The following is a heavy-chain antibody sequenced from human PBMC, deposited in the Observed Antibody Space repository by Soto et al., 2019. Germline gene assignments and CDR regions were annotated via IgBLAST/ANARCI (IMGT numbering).Heavy chain of an antibody. D-gene: IGHD2-21*01. CDR1: GFSRTTNGAA. V-gene: IGHV2-5*02. CDR3: AHRPVVVEAYYFDY. J-gene: IGHJ4*02. Sequence: QITLKESGPTLVQPTQPLTLTCMFSGFSRTTNGAAVAWIRQSPGKALEWLALIYWDDDKRYNPSLKSRLTITKDTSKNQVVLTRTNMDPVDTGTYYCAHRPVVVEAYYFDYWGQGTLVTVSS. CDR2: IYWDDDK.